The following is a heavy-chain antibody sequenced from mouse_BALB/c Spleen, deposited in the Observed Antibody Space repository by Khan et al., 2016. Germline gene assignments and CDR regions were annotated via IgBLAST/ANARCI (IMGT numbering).Heavy chain of an antibody. J-gene: IGHJ1*01. Sequence: EVQLQESGAELVKPGASVKLPCTASGFNIKDTNMHWVKQRPEQGLEWIGKVDPANGNTNYDPKFQGKATVTEDTSSNTAYLQLSSLTSEDTAVYCCATRTLTPRYFDVWGAGTTVPVSS. CDR2: VDPANGNT. V-gene: IGHV14-3*02. CDR1: GFNIKDTN. CDR3: ATRTLTPRYFDV.